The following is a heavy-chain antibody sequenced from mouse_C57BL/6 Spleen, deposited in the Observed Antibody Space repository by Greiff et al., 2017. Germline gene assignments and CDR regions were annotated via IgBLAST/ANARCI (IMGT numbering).Heavy chain of an antibody. CDR1: GFTFSDYG. Sequence: EVMLVESGGGLVKPGGSLKLSCAASGFTFSDYGMHWVRQAPEKGLEWVAYISSGSSTIYYADTVKGRFTISRDNAKNTLFLQMTSLRSEDTAMYYCATDYYGSSPHYYAMDYWGQGTSVTVSS. CDR3: ATDYYGSSPHYYAMDY. D-gene: IGHD1-1*01. J-gene: IGHJ4*01. V-gene: IGHV5-17*01. CDR2: ISSGSSTI.